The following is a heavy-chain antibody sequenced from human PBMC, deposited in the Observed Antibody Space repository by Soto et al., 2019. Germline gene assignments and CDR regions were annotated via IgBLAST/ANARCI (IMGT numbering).Heavy chain of an antibody. CDR1: GATFSTLT. Sequence: QGQLAQSGTEVKKPGSSVKVSCRASGATFSTLTISWVRQAPGQGPEWMGGITPIFATTKYAQKFQGRVTITADASTNTVYMELSSLRSEDTALYYCARWRGAVTTPGFMGPLDYWGQGTLVTVSS. D-gene: IGHD3-3*01. J-gene: IGHJ4*02. CDR2: ITPIFATT. V-gene: IGHV1-69*01. CDR3: ARWRGAVTTPGFMGPLDY.